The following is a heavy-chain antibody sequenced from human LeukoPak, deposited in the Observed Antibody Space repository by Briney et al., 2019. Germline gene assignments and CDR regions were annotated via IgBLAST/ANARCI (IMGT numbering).Heavy chain of an antibody. CDR1: GGSFSGYY. J-gene: IGHJ4*02. V-gene: IGHV4-34*01. CDR3: AGNLSGYGFDY. D-gene: IGHD5-12*01. Sequence: SETLSLTCAVYGGSFSGYYWSWIRQPPGKGLEWIGEINHSGSTNCNPSLKSRVTISVDTSKNQFSLKLSSVTAADTAVYYCAGNLSGYGFDYWGQGTLVTVSS. CDR2: INHSGST.